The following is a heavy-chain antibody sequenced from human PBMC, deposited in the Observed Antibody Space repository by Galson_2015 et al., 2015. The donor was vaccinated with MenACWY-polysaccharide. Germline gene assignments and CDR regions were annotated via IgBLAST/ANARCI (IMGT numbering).Heavy chain of an antibody. D-gene: IGHD6-13*01. J-gene: IGHJ4*02. V-gene: IGHV3-74*01. CDR1: GFTFSSYW. CDR2: ISSDGSST. CDR3: ARVQGGYSNDGHHPYYFDY. Sequence: SLRLSCAASGFTFSSYWMHWVRQVPGKGLVWVSRISSDGSSTSYADSVKGRFTISRDNAKNTLHLQMNSLRVKDTAVYYCARVQGGYSNDGHHPYYFDYWGQGTLVTVAS.